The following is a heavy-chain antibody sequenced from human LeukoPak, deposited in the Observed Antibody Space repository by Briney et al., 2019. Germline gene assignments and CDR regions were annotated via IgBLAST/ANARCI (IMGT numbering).Heavy chain of an antibody. CDR2: IHDSGST. CDR1: GGSINNYY. J-gene: IGHJ4*02. V-gene: IGHV4-59*08. Sequence: SETLSLTCTVSGGSINNYYWSWIRQSPEKGLEWIGYIHDSGSTNYNPSLKSRVTISVDTSKNQFSLKLSSVTAADTAVYYCVRLDAVAGRYLQFYYWGQGTLVTVSS. CDR3: VRLDAVAGRYLQFYY. D-gene: IGHD5-24*01.